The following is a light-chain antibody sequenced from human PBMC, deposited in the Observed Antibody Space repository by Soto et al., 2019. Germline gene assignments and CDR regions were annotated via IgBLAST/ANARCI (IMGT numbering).Light chain of an antibody. V-gene: IGKV3-20*01. CDR3: QQYGSSRT. CDR1: QNFMSN. Sequence: EIVMTQSPATLSVSPGERATLSCRASQNFMSNLAWYQQKPGQAPRLLIYGASSRATGIPDRFSGSGSGTDFTLTPSRPEPEDFAVYYCQQYGSSRTLGQGTKVDIK. CDR2: GAS. J-gene: IGKJ1*01.